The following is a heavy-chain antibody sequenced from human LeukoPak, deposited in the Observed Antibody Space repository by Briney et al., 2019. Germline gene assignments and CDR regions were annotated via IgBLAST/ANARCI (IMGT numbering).Heavy chain of an antibody. CDR1: GGTFSSYA. CDR3: ARDAAADFWTAGYYFDY. CDR2: IIPIFCTA. Sequence: SVKVSFKASGGTFSSYAISWVRQAPGQGREWMGRIIPIFCTANYAQKFQAIVTNTTDESTSTAYMELSSLRSEDTAVYYCARDAAADFWTAGYYFDYWGQGTLVTVSS. D-gene: IGHD3-3*01. V-gene: IGHV1-69*05. J-gene: IGHJ4*02.